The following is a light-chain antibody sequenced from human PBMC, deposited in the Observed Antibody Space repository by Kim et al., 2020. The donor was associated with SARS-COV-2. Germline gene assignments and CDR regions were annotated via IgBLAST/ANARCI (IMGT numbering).Light chain of an antibody. CDR1: QNGGSY. J-gene: IGKJ4*01. Sequence: PSVGDRSHSHCRASQNGGSYLNWNQQRTGQATKLLIFDTFILHGAVPSRYSGSASRPNFTLSIDNLQPEYFSTYYCQQSIATPLTFGGGTKLDIK. CDR3: QQSIATPLT. V-gene: IGKV1-39*01. CDR2: DTF.